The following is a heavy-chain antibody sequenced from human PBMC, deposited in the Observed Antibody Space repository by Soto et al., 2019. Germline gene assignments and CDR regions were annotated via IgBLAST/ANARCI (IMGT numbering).Heavy chain of an antibody. Sequence: SVKVSCKASGGTFSSYAISWVRQAPGQGLEWMGGIIPIFGTANYAQKFRGRVTITADESTSTAYMELSSPRSEDTAVYYCAREDNWNYGWFDPWGQGXLVTVSS. D-gene: IGHD1-7*01. CDR1: GGTFSSYA. CDR2: IIPIFGTA. J-gene: IGHJ5*02. CDR3: AREDNWNYGWFDP. V-gene: IGHV1-69*13.